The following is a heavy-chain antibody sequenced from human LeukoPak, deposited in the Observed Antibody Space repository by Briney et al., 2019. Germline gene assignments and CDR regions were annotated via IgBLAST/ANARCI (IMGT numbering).Heavy chain of an antibody. D-gene: IGHD3-22*01. CDR2: ISGYTGNT. CDR1: GYTFTSYG. CDR3: GRWYYYDSSGHAFDI. Sequence: GASVKVSCKASGYTFTSYGVSWVRQAPGQGLEWMGWISGYTGNTNFAQKLQGRVTMSTDTSTSTAYIELRSLRSDDTAVYYCGRWYYYDSSGHAFDIWGQGTMVTVSS. V-gene: IGHV1-18*01. J-gene: IGHJ3*02.